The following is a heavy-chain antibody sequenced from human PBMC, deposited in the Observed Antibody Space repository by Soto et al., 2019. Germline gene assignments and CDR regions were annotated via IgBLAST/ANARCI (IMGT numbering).Heavy chain of an antibody. CDR2: INPSGGST. CDR1: GYTFTSYY. CDR3: ARGTDSGYDWGDFEY. Sequence: QVQLVQSGAEVKKPGASVKVSCKASGYTFTSYYMHWVRQAPGQGLEWMGIINPSGGSTSYAQKFQVRVTMTRDMSTSTVYMELSSLRSEDTAVYYCARGTDSGYDWGDFEYWGQGTLVTVSS. V-gene: IGHV1-46*01. D-gene: IGHD5-12*01. J-gene: IGHJ4*02.